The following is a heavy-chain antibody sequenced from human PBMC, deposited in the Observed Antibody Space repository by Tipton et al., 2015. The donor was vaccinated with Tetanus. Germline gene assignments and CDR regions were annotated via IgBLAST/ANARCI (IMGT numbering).Heavy chain of an antibody. Sequence: QLVQSGGGVVQPGGSLRLSCAASGFTFSSYAMSWVRQAPGKGLEWVSSISGISTYINYADSVKGRFTISRDNAENSLYLEMTNLTAEDTAIYYCARKGTAIPIDYWGQGTLVTVSS. D-gene: IGHD2-21*02. J-gene: IGHJ4*02. V-gene: IGHV3-21*01. CDR1: GFTFSSYA. CDR3: ARKGTAIPIDY. CDR2: ISGISTYI.